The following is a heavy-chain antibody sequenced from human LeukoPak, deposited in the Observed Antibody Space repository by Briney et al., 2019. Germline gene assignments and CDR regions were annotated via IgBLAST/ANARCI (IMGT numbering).Heavy chain of an antibody. Sequence: SETLSLTCAVYGGSFSGYYWSWIRQPPGKGLEWIGEINHSGSTNYNPSLKSRVTISVDTYKNQFSLKLSSVTAADTAVYYCARESPYCSSTSCHVDYWGQGTLVTVSS. CDR1: GGSFSGYY. CDR3: ARESPYCSSTSCHVDY. D-gene: IGHD2-2*01. CDR2: INHSGST. J-gene: IGHJ4*02. V-gene: IGHV4-34*01.